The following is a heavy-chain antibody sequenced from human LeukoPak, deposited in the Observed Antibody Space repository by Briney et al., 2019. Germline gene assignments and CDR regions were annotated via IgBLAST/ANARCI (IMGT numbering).Heavy chain of an antibody. J-gene: IGHJ4*02. CDR3: ARAISSGWDDYFDY. CDR1: GFTVSSNY. CDR2: IYSGGST. Sequence: GGSLRLSCAASGFTVSSNYMSWVRQAPGKGLEWVSVIYSGGSTYYADPVKGRFTISRDNSKNTLYLQMNSLRAEDTAVYYCARAISSGWDDYFDYWGQGTLVTVSS. D-gene: IGHD6-19*01. V-gene: IGHV3-66*01.